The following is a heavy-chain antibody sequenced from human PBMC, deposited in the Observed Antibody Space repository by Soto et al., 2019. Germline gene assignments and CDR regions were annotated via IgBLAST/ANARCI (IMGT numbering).Heavy chain of an antibody. J-gene: IGHJ6*02. V-gene: IGHV3-30-3*01. CDR2: ISYDGSNK. CDR3: ARDQRDGWAQIQLWLPRHRYYYYYGMDV. CDR1: GFTFSIYA. D-gene: IGHD5-18*01. Sequence: PGGSLRLSCAASGFTFSIYAMHWVRQAPGKGLEWVAVISYDGSNKYYADSVKGRFTISRDNSKNTLYLQMNSLRAEDTAVYYCARDQRDGWAQIQLWLPRHRYYYYYGMDVWGQGTTVTVSS.